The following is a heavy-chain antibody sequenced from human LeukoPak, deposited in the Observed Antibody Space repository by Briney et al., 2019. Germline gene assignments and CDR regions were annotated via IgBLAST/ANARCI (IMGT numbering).Heavy chain of an antibody. J-gene: IGHJ4*02. D-gene: IGHD1-26*01. CDR3: AGDRSGSYGFDY. CDR1: GFTFSSYG. CDR2: IWYDGSNK. Sequence: PGGSLRLSCAASGFTFSSYGMHWVRQAPGKGLEWVAVIWYDGSNKYYADSVKGRFTISRDNSKNTLYLQMNSLRAEDTAVYYCAGDRSGSYGFDYWGQGTLVTVSS. V-gene: IGHV3-33*01.